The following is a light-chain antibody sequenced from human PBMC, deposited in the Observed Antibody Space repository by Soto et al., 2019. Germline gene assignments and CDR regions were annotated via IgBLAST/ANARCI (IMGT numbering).Light chain of an antibody. CDR1: QSVSTY. J-gene: IGKJ2*01. Sequence: EIVLTQSPATLSLSPGERATLSCRASQSVSTYLAWYQQKPVQAPRLLIYDASNRATGIPARFSGSGSGTDFTLTISSLEPEDFAVYYCQHRSNWPRTFGQGTKLEIK. CDR3: QHRSNWPRT. CDR2: DAS. V-gene: IGKV3-11*01.